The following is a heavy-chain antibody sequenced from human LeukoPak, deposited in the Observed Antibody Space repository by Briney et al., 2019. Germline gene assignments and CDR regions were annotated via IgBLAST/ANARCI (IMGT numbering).Heavy chain of an antibody. CDR3: ARELTGGLDY. J-gene: IGHJ4*02. V-gene: IGHV3-21*01. CDR2: LSSSSRYI. CDR1: GFTFSSYT. D-gene: IGHD7-27*01. Sequence: GGSLRLSCAASGFTFSSYTMNWVRQAPGQGLEWVSGLSSSSRYIYYADSVKGRFTISRDDAKNSLYLQMNSLRAEDTAVYYCARELTGGLDYWGRGTLVTVSS.